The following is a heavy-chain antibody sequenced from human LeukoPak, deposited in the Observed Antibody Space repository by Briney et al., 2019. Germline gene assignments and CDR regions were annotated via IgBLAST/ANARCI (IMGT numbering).Heavy chain of an antibody. V-gene: IGHV1-18*01. CDR3: TREATGYSWFDP. D-gene: IGHD3-9*01. J-gene: IGHJ5*02. Sequence: GTSVNVSCKASGYTFTSYGISWVRQAPGQGLEWMGWISGYNGNTNYAQKFQGRVTMTTDTSTNTAYMELRSLRSDDTAVYYCTREATGYSWFDPWGQGTLVTVSS. CDR1: GYTFTSYG. CDR2: ISGYNGNT.